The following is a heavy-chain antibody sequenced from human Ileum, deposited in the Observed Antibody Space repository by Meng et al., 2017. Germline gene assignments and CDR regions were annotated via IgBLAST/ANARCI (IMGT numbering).Heavy chain of an antibody. J-gene: IGHJ1*01. CDR2: IHHSGSI. D-gene: IGHD6-6*01. CDR3: ARGDIAARCQH. Sequence: VHLRQWGAGLLKSSEALSRTWAVYGGYRNGDYCTWIRKPPGEGREWIREIHHSGSITYNPSLESRVTISMNTSKKQFSLKLHSVTAADTAVYYCARGDIAARCQHWGQGTLVTVSS. CDR1: GGYRNGDY. V-gene: IGHV4-34*01.